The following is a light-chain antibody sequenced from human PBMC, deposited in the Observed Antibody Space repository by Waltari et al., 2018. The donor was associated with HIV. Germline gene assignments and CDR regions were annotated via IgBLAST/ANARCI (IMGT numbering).Light chain of an antibody. CDR3: QPYYSSPPAIT. CDR2: WAT. CDR1: QSVLYNSKNKNK. Sequence: DIVMTQSPDSLAVSLGERANINCKSSQSVLYNSKNKNKLAWNQQKPGQPPKRLIYWATYRESVFPARFSCIGSWTDCSLPISSLQAEDVAVYYCQPYYSSPPAITFGPGTKVDIK. V-gene: IGKV4-1*01. J-gene: IGKJ3*01.